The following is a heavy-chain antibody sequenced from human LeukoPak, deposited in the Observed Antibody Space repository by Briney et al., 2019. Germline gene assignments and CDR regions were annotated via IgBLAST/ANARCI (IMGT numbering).Heavy chain of an antibody. CDR2: ISTYNGDT. Sequence: GASVKVSCKASGYTFKKYAISWVRQAPGLGLEWMGWISTYNGDTRYADNLQGRVTMTTDTSATTAYMELRGLRSDDTAVYYCARDPSNTSGWYIFFDYWGQGTLVTVSS. D-gene: IGHD6-19*01. CDR3: ARDPSNTSGWYIFFDY. J-gene: IGHJ4*02. CDR1: GYTFKKYA. V-gene: IGHV1-18*04.